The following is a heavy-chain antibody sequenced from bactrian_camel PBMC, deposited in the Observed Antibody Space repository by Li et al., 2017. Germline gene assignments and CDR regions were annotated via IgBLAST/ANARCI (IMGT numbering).Heavy chain of an antibody. D-gene: IGHD3*01. CDR1: GFTFDVSD. CDR3: ATGEHSVAVGTPCPGCGY. Sequence: QVQLVESGGGSVQAGGSLRLSCTASGFTFDVSDMGWYRQPPGNDCELVSTITSDGVALYAEFAKGRFAISRDNAKNTLYLQMDSLSQADTAVYYCATGEHSVAVGTPCPGCGYWGQGTQVTVS. J-gene: IGHJ4*01. CDR2: ITSDGVA. V-gene: IGHV3S55*01.